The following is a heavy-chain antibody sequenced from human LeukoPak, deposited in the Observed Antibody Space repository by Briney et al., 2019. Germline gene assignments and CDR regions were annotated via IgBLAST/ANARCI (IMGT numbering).Heavy chain of an antibody. Sequence: GGSLRLSCSASGFTLGSCAMHWVRQAPGKGLEYVSAISTSGGSTYYADSVKGRFTISRDNSKNTLYLQMSSLRAEDTAVYYCVKDLGYGDGLWASPFDYWGQGTLVTVSS. CDR1: GFTLGSCA. V-gene: IGHV3-64D*06. J-gene: IGHJ4*02. CDR2: ISTSGGST. D-gene: IGHD4-17*01. CDR3: VKDLGYGDGLWASPFDY.